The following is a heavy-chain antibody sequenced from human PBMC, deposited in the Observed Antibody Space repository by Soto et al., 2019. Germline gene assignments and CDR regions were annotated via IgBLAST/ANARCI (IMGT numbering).Heavy chain of an antibody. CDR2: INSDGSRT. CDR3: ARGSTGWYGYDY. J-gene: IGHJ4*02. D-gene: IGHD6-19*01. Sequence: EVQLVESGGGLVQPGGSLRLSCAASGFTFSSSWMHWVRQAPGKGLVWVSRINSDGSRTNYADSVKGRFTISRDNAKNTLYLQMTSLRAQDTALYYCARGSTGWYGYDYWGRGSLVTVSS. CDR1: GFTFSSSW. V-gene: IGHV3-74*01.